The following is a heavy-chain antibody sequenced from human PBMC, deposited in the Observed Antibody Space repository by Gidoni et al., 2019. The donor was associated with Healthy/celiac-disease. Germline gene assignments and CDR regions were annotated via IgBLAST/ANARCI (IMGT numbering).Heavy chain of an antibody. CDR3: ARKVVRASPNGFDP. J-gene: IGHJ5*02. D-gene: IGHD3-10*01. CDR2: INHRGST. V-gene: IGHV4-34*01. CDR1: GGSFSGYY. Sequence: QVQLQQWGAGLLKPSETLSLTCAVSGGSFSGYYWSWIRQPPGKGLKWIGEINHRGSTTYNPSLKSRVTISVDKSKNQFSLKLSSVTAADTAVDYCARKVVRASPNGFDPWGQGTLVTVSS.